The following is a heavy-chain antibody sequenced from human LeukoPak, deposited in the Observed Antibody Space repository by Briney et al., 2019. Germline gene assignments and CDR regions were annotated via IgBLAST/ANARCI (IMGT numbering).Heavy chain of an antibody. J-gene: IGHJ6*02. D-gene: IGHD4-11*01. CDR1: GGSVSSGFYY. V-gene: IGHV4-61*01. CDR2: IYYSGST. Sequence: SSETLSLTCTVSGGSVSSGFYYWSWIRQSPGKGLGWIGYIYYSGSTNYNPSLKSRVTISVDTSKNQFSLKLSSVTAADTAVYYCARDYYSKGYGLDVWGQGTTVTVSS. CDR3: ARDYYSKGYGLDV.